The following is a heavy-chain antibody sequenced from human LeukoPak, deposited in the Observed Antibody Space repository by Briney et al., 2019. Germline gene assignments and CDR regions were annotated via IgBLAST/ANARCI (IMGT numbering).Heavy chain of an antibody. CDR2: IRYDGSNK. CDR3: AKGYSYYFDY. Sequence: GGSLRRSCAASGFTYRTYEIHWVGQDPCKGLEWVALIRYDGSNKYYADSVKGRFTISRDNSKNTLYLQMNSLRAEDTAVYYCAKGYSYYFDYWGQGTLVTVSS. CDR1: GFTYRTYE. V-gene: IGHV3-30*02. D-gene: IGHD1-1*01. J-gene: IGHJ4*02.